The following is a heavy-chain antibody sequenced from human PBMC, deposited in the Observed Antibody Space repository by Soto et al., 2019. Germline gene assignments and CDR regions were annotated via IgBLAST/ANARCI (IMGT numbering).Heavy chain of an antibody. Sequence: SETLSLTCTVSGGSISGHYWTWIRQPPGKGLEWIGCIFYSGSTNYNPSLKSRVTISVDTSKNQFSLKLSSVTAADTAVYYCARGYSYGNFDYWGQGTLVTVSS. CDR3: ARGYSYGNFDY. V-gene: IGHV4-59*08. CDR1: GGSISGHY. CDR2: IFYSGST. J-gene: IGHJ4*02. D-gene: IGHD5-18*01.